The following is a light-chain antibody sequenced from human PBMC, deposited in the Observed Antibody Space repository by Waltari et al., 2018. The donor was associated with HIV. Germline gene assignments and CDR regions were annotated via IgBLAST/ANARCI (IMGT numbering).Light chain of an antibody. CDR1: KGGSKK. V-gene: IGKV1-16*02. CDR2: AAS. J-gene: IGKJ4*01. Sequence: IQITQSPSPLSASVGDSVAMTRRARKGGSKKLAWLQLKPGKDPKSLIYAASSLHSGVPSKFSGSGSGIDFTLTISGLQPEEFATYYCQQYDECPLTFGGGTRVERK. CDR3: QQYDECPLT.